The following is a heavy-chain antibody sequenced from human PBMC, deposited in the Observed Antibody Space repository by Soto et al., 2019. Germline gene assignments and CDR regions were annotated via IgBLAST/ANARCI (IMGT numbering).Heavy chain of an antibody. J-gene: IGHJ4*02. CDR2: IKQDGSEE. CDR3: ARAHDSMTAVRPLDY. V-gene: IGHV3-7*05. Sequence: EVQVVESGGGLVQPGGSLRLSCAASGFTFSSYWMSWVRQAPGKGLGWVANIKQDGSEEYYVDSVRGRFTISRDNAKNSLYLQINSLRAEDTAVYYCARAHDSMTAVRPLDYWGQGTLVTVSS. D-gene: IGHD6-6*01. CDR1: GFTFSSYW.